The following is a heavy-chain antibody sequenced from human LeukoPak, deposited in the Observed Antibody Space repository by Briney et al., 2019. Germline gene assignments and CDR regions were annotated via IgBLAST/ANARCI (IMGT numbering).Heavy chain of an antibody. CDR2: IGTAGDT. Sequence: GGSLRLSCAASGFTFSSYDMHWVRQATGKGLEWVSAIGTAGDTYYPGSVKGRFTISRDTAKNSLYLQMNSLRAEDTAVYYCARAYCSGGSCYPFDYWGQGTLVTVSS. CDR3: ARAYCSGGSCYPFDY. D-gene: IGHD2-15*01. J-gene: IGHJ4*02. V-gene: IGHV3-13*04. CDR1: GFTFSSYD.